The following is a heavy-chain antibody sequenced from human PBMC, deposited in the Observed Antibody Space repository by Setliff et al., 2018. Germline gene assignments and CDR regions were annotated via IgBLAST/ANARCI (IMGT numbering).Heavy chain of an antibody. CDR3: ARHLWGRYMAESSDYFDY. CDR1: GGSFNVYF. Sequence: SETLSLTCAVYGGSFNVYFWSWIRQPPGGGLEWIGILYSTGATYYNPSLKSRVTISVDTPNNQFSLTLSSVTAADTAVYYCARHLWGRYMAESSDYFDYWGQGSLVTVSS. CDR2: LYSTGAT. J-gene: IGHJ4*02. V-gene: IGHV4-34*01. D-gene: IGHD3-3*02.